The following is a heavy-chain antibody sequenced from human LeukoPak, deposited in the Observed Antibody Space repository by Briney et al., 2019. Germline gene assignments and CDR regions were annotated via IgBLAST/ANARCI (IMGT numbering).Heavy chain of an antibody. Sequence: ASVKVSCKVSGYTLTELSMHWVRQAPGKGLEWMGGFDPEDGETIYAQKFQGRVTMTEDTSTDTAYMELSSLRSEDTAVYYCATASPAYYYDSSGSSDAFDIWGQGTMVTVSS. D-gene: IGHD3-22*01. J-gene: IGHJ3*02. CDR2: FDPEDGET. CDR1: GYTLTELS. V-gene: IGHV1-24*01. CDR3: ATASPAYYYDSSGSSDAFDI.